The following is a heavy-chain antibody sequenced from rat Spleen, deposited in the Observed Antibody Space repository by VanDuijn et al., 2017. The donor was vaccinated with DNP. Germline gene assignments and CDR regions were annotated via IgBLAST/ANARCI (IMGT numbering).Heavy chain of an antibody. CDR2: IHAGSGGT. D-gene: IGHD1-9*01. V-gene: IGHV1-43*01. CDR3: AREGYGYNYFDY. CDR1: GYTFTSYY. J-gene: IGHJ2*01. Sequence: QVQLRQSGAELAKPGSSVKISCKASGYTFTSYYINWIKQTTGQGLEYIGYIHAGSGGTNSNEKFKGKATLTVDKSSSTAFMQLSSLTPDDSAVYYCAREGYGYNYFDYWGQGVMVTVSS.